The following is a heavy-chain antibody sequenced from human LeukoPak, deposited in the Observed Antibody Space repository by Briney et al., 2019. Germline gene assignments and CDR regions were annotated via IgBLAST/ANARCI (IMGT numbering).Heavy chain of an antibody. CDR2: IYTSGTT. D-gene: IGHD1-14*01. Sequence: SETLSLTCTVSSGSISGHYWSWIRQSPGRGLEWIGNIYTSGTTKYNPSPNSRVTISIDTSKNRFSLKVTSMTAAGTAIYYCARQAQDGTDNYFDPWGRGILVTVSS. CDR3: ARQAQDGTDNYFDP. CDR1: SGSISGHY. V-gene: IGHV4-4*09. J-gene: IGHJ5*02.